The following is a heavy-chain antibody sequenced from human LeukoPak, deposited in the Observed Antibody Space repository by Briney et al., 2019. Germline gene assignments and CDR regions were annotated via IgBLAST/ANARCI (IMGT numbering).Heavy chain of an antibody. CDR2: ISDSGGST. V-gene: IGHV3-23*01. CDR1: GLTFSNYA. CDR3: AKDATPRNSIWDHFDS. J-gene: IGHJ4*02. Sequence: GGSLRLSCAASGLTFSNYAMSWVRQAPGKGLEWVSGISDSGGSTYYADSVKGRFIISRDNSKNTLYLQMNSLRAEDTAMYFCAKDATPRNSIWDHFDSWGQGTLVTVSS. D-gene: IGHD1-7*01.